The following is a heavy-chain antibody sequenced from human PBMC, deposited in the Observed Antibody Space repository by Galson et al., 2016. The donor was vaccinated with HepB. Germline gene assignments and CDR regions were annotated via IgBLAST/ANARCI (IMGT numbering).Heavy chain of an antibody. CDR1: GFTLSKYH. V-gene: IGHV3-30*01. CDR3: TREANDAFDI. J-gene: IGHJ3*02. Sequence: SLRLSCAASGFTLSKYHMHWVRQAPGKGLEWVALSFNDEDYTYYPDSVKGRFTISRDNTKGTVYLHMNSLRDEDTAVYYCTREANDAFDIWGQGTMVTVSS. CDR2: SFNDEDYT.